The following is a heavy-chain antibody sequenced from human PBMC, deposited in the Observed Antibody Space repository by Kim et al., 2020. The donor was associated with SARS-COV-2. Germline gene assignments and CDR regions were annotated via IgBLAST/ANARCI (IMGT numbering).Heavy chain of an antibody. CDR3: ARAPGPSNWGSGYYYGMDV. CDR2: MNPNSGNT. D-gene: IGHD7-27*01. J-gene: IGHJ6*02. Sequence: ASVKVSCKASGYTFTSYDINWVRQATGQGLEWMGWMNPNSGNTGYAQKFQGRVTMTRNTSISTAYMELSSLRSEDTAVYYCARAPGPSNWGSGYYYGMDVWGQGTTVTVSS. CDR1: GYTFTSYD. V-gene: IGHV1-8*01.